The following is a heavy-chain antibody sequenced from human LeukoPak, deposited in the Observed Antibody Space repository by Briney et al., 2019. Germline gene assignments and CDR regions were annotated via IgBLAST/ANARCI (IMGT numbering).Heavy chain of an antibody. D-gene: IGHD1-26*01. Sequence: SETLSLTRTVSGGSLSSYYWSWLRQPAGKGLEGIGRIYTSGSTNYNPSLMGRGTMSVDTSKNQFSLRLRSVTAADAAVYYCARGKSRGSHIDYWGQGALVPVSS. CDR1: GGSLSSYY. J-gene: IGHJ4*02. CDR2: IYTSGST. V-gene: IGHV4-4*07. CDR3: ARGKSRGSHIDY.